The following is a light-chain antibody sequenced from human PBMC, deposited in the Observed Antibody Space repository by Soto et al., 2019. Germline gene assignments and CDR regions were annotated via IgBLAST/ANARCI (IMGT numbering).Light chain of an antibody. V-gene: IGLV2-8*01. Sequence: QSVLTQPPSASGSPGQSVTISCTGTSSDVGAYDYVSWYQQHPGKAPKLLIYEVSKRPSVVPDRFSGSKSGNTASLTVSGLQAEDEADYYCSSYAGYNDGDVFGTGTKLTVL. CDR1: SSDVGAYDY. J-gene: IGLJ1*01. CDR3: SSYAGYNDGDV. CDR2: EVS.